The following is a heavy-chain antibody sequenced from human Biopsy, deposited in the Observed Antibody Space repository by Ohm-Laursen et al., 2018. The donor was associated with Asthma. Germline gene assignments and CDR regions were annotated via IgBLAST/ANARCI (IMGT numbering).Heavy chain of an antibody. J-gene: IGHJ4*02. Sequence: SSVRVSCKSLGGTFNTYVIGWVRQAPGQGLEWMGGINFVFGTTAYPQKFQDRVTITADDSTSTVYMELSSLRSEDTAVYYCARKAGSCISRTCYSLDFWGQGTLVTVSS. CDR2: INFVFGTT. CDR1: GGTFNTYV. D-gene: IGHD2-2*01. V-gene: IGHV1-69*01. CDR3: ARKAGSCISRTCYSLDF.